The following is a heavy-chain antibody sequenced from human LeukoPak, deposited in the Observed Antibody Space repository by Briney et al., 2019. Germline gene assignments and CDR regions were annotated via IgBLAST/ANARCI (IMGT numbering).Heavy chain of an antibody. D-gene: IGHD6-19*01. CDR2: INYSGST. CDR3: ARDEAVAGTGYFDY. Sequence: SETLSLTCTVSGGTISSYYWSWIRQPPGKGLEWIGYINYSGSTNYNPSLKSRVTMSVVTSKNQFSLKLSSVTAADTAVYYCARDEAVAGTGYFDYWGQGTLVTVSS. V-gene: IGHV4-59*12. J-gene: IGHJ4*02. CDR1: GGTISSYY.